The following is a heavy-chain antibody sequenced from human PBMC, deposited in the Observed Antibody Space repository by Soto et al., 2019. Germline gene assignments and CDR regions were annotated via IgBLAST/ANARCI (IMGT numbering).Heavy chain of an antibody. Sequence: SETLSLTCAVYGGFFSGYYWSWIRQPPGKGLEWIGEINHSGSTNYNPSLRSRVTISVDTSKNQFTLNLSSVTAADTAVYFCARAPETPSIFGVALPYCFDYWGQGTLVTVSS. CDR3: ARAPETPSIFGVALPYCFDY. D-gene: IGHD3-3*01. J-gene: IGHJ4*02. CDR2: INHSGST. V-gene: IGHV4-34*01. CDR1: GGFFSGYY.